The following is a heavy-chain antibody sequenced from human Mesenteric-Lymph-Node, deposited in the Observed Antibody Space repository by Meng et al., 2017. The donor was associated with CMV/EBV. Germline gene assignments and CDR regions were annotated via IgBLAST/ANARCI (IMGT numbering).Heavy chain of an antibody. J-gene: IGHJ4*02. CDR3: VSTEGISIFGMVSLFDY. CDR2: IIPIFGTA. V-gene: IGHV1-69*05. D-gene: IGHD3-3*01. Sequence: SVKVSCKASGYTFTGYYMHWVRQAPGQGLEWMGGIIPIFGTANYAQKFQGRVTITTDESTSTAYMELSSLRTEDTALYYCVSTEGISIFGMVSLFDYWGQGTLVTVSS. CDR1: GYTFTGYY.